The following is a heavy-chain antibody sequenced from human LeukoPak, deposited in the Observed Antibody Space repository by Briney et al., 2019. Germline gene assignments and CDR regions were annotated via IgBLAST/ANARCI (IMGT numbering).Heavy chain of an antibody. J-gene: IGHJ4*02. CDR1: GYTFTSYG. V-gene: IGHV1-18*04. Sequence: ASVKVSCKASGYTFTSYGISWVRQAPGQGLEWMGWISAYNGNTNYAQKLQGRVTMTTDTSTSTAYMELWSLRSDDTAVYYCARDVVGDGGNFLPVDYWGQGTLVTVSS. D-gene: IGHD4-23*01. CDR2: ISAYNGNT. CDR3: ARDVVGDGGNFLPVDY.